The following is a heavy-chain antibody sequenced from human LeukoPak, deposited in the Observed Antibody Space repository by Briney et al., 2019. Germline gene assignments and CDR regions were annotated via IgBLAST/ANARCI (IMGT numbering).Heavy chain of an antibody. J-gene: IGHJ4*02. Sequence: SGGSLRLSCAASGFTFSDYYMSWIRQAPGKGLEWVSYISSSGSTIYYADSVKGRFTISRDNAKNSLYLQMNSLRAEDTAVYYCARHVGLYYDSSGYLGYWGQGTLVTVSS. CDR3: ARHVGLYYDSSGYLGY. CDR1: GFTFSDYY. D-gene: IGHD3-22*01. CDR2: ISSSGSTI. V-gene: IGHV3-11*04.